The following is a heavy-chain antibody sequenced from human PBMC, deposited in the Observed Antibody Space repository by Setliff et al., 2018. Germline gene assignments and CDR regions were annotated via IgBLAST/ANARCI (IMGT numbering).Heavy chain of an antibody. D-gene: IGHD4-4*01. CDR1: GYSFTNYY. Sequence: GASVKVSCKASGYSFTNYYIHWVRQAPGQGLEWVGMINPSGGSTSYAQKFQGRVTMTRDTSTSTVYMELSSLRSEDTAVYYCAKSGDYSNRGHFDCWGQGTLVTVSS. J-gene: IGHJ4*02. V-gene: IGHV1-46*03. CDR3: AKSGDYSNRGHFDC. CDR2: INPSGGST.